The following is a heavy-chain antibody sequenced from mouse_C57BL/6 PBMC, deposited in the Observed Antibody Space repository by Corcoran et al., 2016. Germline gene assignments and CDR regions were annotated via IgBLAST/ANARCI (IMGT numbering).Heavy chain of an antibody. J-gene: IGHJ3*01. V-gene: IGHV1-53*01. D-gene: IGHD3-2*02. CDR1: GYTFTSYW. CDR2: INPSNGGT. CDR3: ALDSSGRSWFAY. Sequence: QVQLQQPGTELVKPGASVKLSCKASGYTFTSYWMHWVKQRPGQGLEWIGNINPSNGGTNYNEKFKSKATLTVDKSSSTAYMQLSSLTSEDSSVYYCALDSSGRSWFAYLGQGTLVTVSA.